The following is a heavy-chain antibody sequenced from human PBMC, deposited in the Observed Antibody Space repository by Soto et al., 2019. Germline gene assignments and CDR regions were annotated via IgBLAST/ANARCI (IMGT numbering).Heavy chain of an antibody. CDR2: IIPIFGTA. Sequence: SVKVSFKASGGTFSSYAISWVRQAPGQGLEWMGGIIPIFGTANYAQKFQGRVTITADESTSTAYMELSSLRSEDTAVYYCARASPGGGYHTYYYYYGMDVSGEGITVTVSS. CDR3: ARASPGGGYHTYYYYYGMDV. CDR1: GGTFSSYA. V-gene: IGHV1-69*13. D-gene: IGHD2-8*02. J-gene: IGHJ6*04.